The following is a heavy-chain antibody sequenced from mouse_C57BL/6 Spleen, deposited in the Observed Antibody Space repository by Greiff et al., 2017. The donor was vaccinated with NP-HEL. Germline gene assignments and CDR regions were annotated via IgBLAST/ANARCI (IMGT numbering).Heavy chain of an antibody. D-gene: IGHD3-2*02. V-gene: IGHV1-18*01. CDR3: ARRGSSGYEYYDY. CDR2: INPNNGGT. Sequence: EVHLVESGPELVKPGASVKIPCKASGYTFTDYNMDWVKQSHGKSLEWIGDINPNNGGTIYNQKFKGKATLTVDKSSSTAYMELRSLTSEDTAVYYCARRGSSGYEYYDYWGQGTTLTFSS. J-gene: IGHJ2*01. CDR1: GYTFTDYN.